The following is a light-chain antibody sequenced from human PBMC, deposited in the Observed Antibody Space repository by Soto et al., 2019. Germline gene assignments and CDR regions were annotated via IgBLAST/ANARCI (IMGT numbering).Light chain of an antibody. CDR2: DAS. CDR3: QPYENLPT. J-gene: IGKJ5*01. V-gene: IGKV1-33*01. Sequence: EMRMTQSPSSLSASVGDRVTITCQASQNINNYLNWYQQKPGRAPKLLIYDASNLEAGVPSRFRGSGFGTDFTFSISRLQPEDISTQYCQPYENLPTFGQGTRLEIK. CDR1: QNINNY.